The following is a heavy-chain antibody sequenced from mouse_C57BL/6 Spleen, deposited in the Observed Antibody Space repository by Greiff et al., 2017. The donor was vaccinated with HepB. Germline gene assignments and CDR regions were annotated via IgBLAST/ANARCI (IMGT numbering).Heavy chain of an antibody. CDR1: GFTFSSYG. D-gene: IGHD1-1*01. CDR2: ISSGGSYS. J-gene: IGHJ2*01. CDR3: ARGGGYYYGSSYFDY. Sequence: EVKLMESGGDLVKPGGSLKLSCAASGFTFSSYGMSWVRQTPDKRLEWVATISSGGSYSYYPDSVKGRFTISRDNAKNTLYLQMSSLKSEDTAMYYCARGGGYYYGSSYFDYWGQGTTLTVSS. V-gene: IGHV5-6*01.